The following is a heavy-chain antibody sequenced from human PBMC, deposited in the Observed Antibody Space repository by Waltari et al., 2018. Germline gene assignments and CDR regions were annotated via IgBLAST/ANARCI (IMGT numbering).Heavy chain of an antibody. J-gene: IGHJ4*02. CDR2: ISWNSGSI. CDR1: GFTFDDYA. CDR3: AKGADSWGSVDY. V-gene: IGHV3-9*01. Sequence: EVQLVESGGGLVQPGRSLRLSCAASGFTFDDYAMHWVRQAPGKGLEWVSGISWNSGSIGYADSVKVRFTISRDNAKNSLYLQMNSLSAEDTALYFCAKGADSWGSVDYWGQGTLVTVSS. D-gene: IGHD7-27*01.